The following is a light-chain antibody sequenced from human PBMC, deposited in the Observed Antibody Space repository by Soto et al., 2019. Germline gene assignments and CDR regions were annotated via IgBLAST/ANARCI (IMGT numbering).Light chain of an antibody. J-gene: IGKJ5*01. CDR3: QLYGISPQ. CDR2: ASS. Sequence: ETVLTQSPGTLSLSQAETATLSSKTSQTSGSNFLAWYQHKPGQAPRLLIYASSNRATGIPDRFSGSASGPDFTLTINRLEPEDFAVYYCQLYGISPQFGQGTRLE. CDR1: QTSGSNF. V-gene: IGKV3-20*01.